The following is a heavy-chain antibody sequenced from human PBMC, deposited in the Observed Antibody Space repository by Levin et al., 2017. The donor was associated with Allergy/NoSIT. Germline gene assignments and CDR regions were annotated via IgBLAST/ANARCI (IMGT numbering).Heavy chain of an antibody. CDR2: INHSGST. CDR3: AREGEKLLGSYGMDV. Sequence: GSLRLSCAVYGGSFSGYYWSWIRQPPGKGLEWIGEINHSGSTNYNPSLKSRVTISVDTSKNQFSLKLSSVTAADTAVYYCAREGEKLLGSYGMDVWGQGTTVTVSS. J-gene: IGHJ6*02. V-gene: IGHV4-34*01. D-gene: IGHD1-26*01. CDR1: GGSFSGYY.